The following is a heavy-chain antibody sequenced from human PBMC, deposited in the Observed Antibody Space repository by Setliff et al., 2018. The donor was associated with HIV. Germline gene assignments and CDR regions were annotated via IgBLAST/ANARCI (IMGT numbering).Heavy chain of an antibody. D-gene: IGHD2-2*01. CDR2: VSPGDSGT. CDR1: GYSFTNYW. V-gene: IGHV5-51*01. CDR3: ARQPGRAAMGRENYYYYYMDV. Sequence: GESLKISCTGSGYSFTNYWIGWVRQMPGKGLEWMGIVSPGDSGTSYSPSFQGQVTISADTSISTAYLQWRSLKASDTAMYYCARQPGRAAMGRENYYYYYMDVWGKGTTVTSP. J-gene: IGHJ6*03.